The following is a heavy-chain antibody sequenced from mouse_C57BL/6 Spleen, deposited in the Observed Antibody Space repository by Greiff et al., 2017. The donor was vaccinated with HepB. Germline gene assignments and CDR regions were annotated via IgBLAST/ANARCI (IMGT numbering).Heavy chain of an antibody. CDR3: ARHDYYGYDEAWFAY. D-gene: IGHD2-2*01. Sequence: VKLVESGAELVKPGASVKLSCKASGYTFTEYTIHWVKQRSGQGLEWIGWFYPGSGSIKYNEKFKDKATLTADKSSSTVYMELSRLTSEDSAVYFCARHDYYGYDEAWFAYWGQGTLVTVSA. J-gene: IGHJ3*01. CDR2: FYPGSGSI. CDR1: GYTFTEYT. V-gene: IGHV1-62-2*01.